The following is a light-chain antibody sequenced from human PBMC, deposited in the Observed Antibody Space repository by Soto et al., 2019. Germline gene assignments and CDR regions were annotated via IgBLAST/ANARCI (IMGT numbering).Light chain of an antibody. J-gene: IGKJ5*01. CDR3: QQYGSSAA. Sequence: EIVLTQSPGTLSLSPGERASLSCRASQSVSSYLAWYQQKPGQAPRLLIYDASNRATGIPARFRGSGSGTDFTLNIRRVAPEDFAVYYCQQYGSSAAFGQGTRLEIK. V-gene: IGKV3-20*01. CDR2: DAS. CDR1: QSVSSY.